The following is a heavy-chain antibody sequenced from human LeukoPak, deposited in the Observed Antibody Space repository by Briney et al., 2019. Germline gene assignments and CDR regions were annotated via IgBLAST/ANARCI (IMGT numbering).Heavy chain of an antibody. J-gene: IGHJ4*02. Sequence: GGSLRLSCAASGFTFSSYEMNWVRQAPGKGLEWVSYISSSGSTIYYADSVKGRFTISRDNAKNSLYLQMNSLRAEDTAVYYCARGTLIQLWLIDYWGQGTLVTVSS. CDR3: ARGTLIQLWLIDY. CDR1: GFTFSSYE. D-gene: IGHD5-18*01. V-gene: IGHV3-48*03. CDR2: ISSSGSTI.